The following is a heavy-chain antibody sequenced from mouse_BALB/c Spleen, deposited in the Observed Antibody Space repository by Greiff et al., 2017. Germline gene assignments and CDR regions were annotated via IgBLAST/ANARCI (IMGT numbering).Heavy chain of an antibody. CDR2: IWGDGST. Sequence: QVQLQQSGPGLVAPSQSLSITCTVSGFSLTGYGVNWVRQPPGKGLEWLGMIWGDGSTDYNSALKSRLSISKDNSKSQVFLKMNSLQTDDTARYYCARDPYDYDGGYYAMDYWGQGTSVTVSS. V-gene: IGHV2-6-7*01. CDR1: GFSLTGYG. D-gene: IGHD2-4*01. CDR3: ARDPYDYDGGYYAMDY. J-gene: IGHJ4*01.